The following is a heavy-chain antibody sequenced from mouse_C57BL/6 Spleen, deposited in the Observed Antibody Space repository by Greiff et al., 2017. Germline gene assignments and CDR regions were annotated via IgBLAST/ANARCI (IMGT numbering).Heavy chain of an antibody. CDR1: GFTFSDYG. D-gene: IGHD2-5*01. V-gene: IGHV5-17*01. CDR2: ISSGSSTI. J-gene: IGHJ4*01. CDR3: ARRYSSYYAMGY. Sequence: EVQLQESGGGLVKPGGSLKLSCAASGFTFSDYGMHWVRQAPGKGLEWVAYISSGSSTIYYADTVKGRFTISRDNAKNTLFLQMTSLRSEDTAMYYCARRYSSYYAMGYWGQGTSVTVSS.